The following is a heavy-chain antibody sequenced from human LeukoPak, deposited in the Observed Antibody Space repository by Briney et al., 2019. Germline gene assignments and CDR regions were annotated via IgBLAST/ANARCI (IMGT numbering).Heavy chain of an antibody. V-gene: IGHV1-18*01. CDR2: ISAYNGNT. J-gene: IGHJ6*03. CDR3: ARDLERRCSGGRCYYYYNYMDV. CDR1: GYTFTSYG. Sequence: GASVKVSCKASGYTFTSYGISWVRQAPGQGLEWMGWISAYNGNTNYAQKLQGRVTMTTDTSTSTAYMELRSLRSDDTAVYYCARDLERRCSGGRCYYYYNYMDVWGKGTTVTISS. D-gene: IGHD2-15*01.